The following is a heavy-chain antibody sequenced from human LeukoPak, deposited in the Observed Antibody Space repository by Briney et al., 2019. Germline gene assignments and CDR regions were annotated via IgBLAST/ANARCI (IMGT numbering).Heavy chain of an antibody. CDR3: ARARDSGSYPDAFDI. J-gene: IGHJ3*02. Sequence: PGGSLGLSCAASGFPVISNYMSGVRQAPGKGLEWGSVIYSGGSTYYADSVKGRFTISRDNSKNTLYLQMNSLRAEDTAVYYCARARDSGSYPDAFDIWGQGTMVTVSS. D-gene: IGHD1-26*01. CDR2: IYSGGST. CDR1: GFPVISNY. V-gene: IGHV3-53*01.